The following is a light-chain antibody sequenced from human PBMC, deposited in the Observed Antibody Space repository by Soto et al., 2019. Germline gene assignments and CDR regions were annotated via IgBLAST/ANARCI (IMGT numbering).Light chain of an antibody. J-gene: IGKJ1*01. CDR3: QQRARWPWT. CDR2: DAS. Sequence: ITLTQSPATMSLSPGKSAPISCRATQRVWAYVAWYQQRPGRAPRLLIYDASRRAAGIPDRFSGSGSGTDFTLTISSLEPEDFAVYYCQQRARWPWTFGQGTKVEIK. CDR1: QRVWAY. V-gene: IGKV3-11*01.